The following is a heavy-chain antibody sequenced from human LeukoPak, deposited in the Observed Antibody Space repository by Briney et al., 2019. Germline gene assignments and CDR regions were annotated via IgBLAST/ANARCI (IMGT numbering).Heavy chain of an antibody. Sequence: SETLSLTCAVYGGSFSGYYWSWIRQPPGKGLEWIGEINHTGSTNYNPSLKSRVTISVDTSKNQFSLKLSSVTAADTAVYYCARVYDSSGYQRDYWGQGTLVTVSS. D-gene: IGHD3-22*01. CDR3: ARVYDSSGYQRDY. CDR1: GGSFSGYY. V-gene: IGHV4-34*01. J-gene: IGHJ4*02. CDR2: INHTGST.